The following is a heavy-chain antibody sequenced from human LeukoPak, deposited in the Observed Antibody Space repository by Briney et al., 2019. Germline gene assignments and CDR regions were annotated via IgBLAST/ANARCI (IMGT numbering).Heavy chain of an antibody. CDR1: GFTFSIYG. CDR3: AREGRGVVVPAAISDY. D-gene: IGHD2-2*01. Sequence: GRSLRLSCVASGFTFSIYGMHWVRQAPGKGLEWVSSISSSSSYIYYADSVKGRFTISRDNAKNSLYLQMNSLRAEDTAVYYCAREGRGVVVPAAISDYWGQGTLVTVSS. V-gene: IGHV3-21*01. CDR2: ISSSSSYI. J-gene: IGHJ4*02.